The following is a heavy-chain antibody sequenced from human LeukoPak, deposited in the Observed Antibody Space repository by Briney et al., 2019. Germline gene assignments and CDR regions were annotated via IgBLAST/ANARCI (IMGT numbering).Heavy chain of an antibody. CDR3: AKGRRSDGSGRGYFDY. Sequence: PGGSLRLSCAASGFTFSSYGMHWVRQAPGKGLEWVAFIRYGGSNKYYADSVKGRFTISRDNSKNTLYLQMNSLRAEDPAVYYCAKGRRSDGSGRGYFDYWGQGTLVTVSS. V-gene: IGHV3-30*02. CDR2: IRYGGSNK. CDR1: GFTFSSYG. D-gene: IGHD3-10*01. J-gene: IGHJ4*02.